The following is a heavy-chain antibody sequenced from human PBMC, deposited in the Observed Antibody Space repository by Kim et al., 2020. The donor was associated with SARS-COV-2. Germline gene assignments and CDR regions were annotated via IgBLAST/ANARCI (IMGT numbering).Heavy chain of an antibody. D-gene: IGHD4-4*01. CDR3: ARGSQSSGMDV. V-gene: IGHV3-11*06. Sequence: TNYADSVQGRVTISRDNAKNSLYLQMNSLRAEDTAVYYCARGSQSSGMDVWGQGTTVTVSS. CDR2: T. J-gene: IGHJ6*02.